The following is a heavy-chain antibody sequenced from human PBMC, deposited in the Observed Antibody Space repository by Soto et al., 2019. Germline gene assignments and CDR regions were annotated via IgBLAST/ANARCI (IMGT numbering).Heavy chain of an antibody. CDR1: GYTFTSYG. V-gene: IGHV1-18*01. D-gene: IGHD3-3*01. Sequence: ASVKVSCKASGYTFTSYGISWVRQAPGQGLEWMGWISAYNGNTNYAQKLQGRVTMTTDTSTSTAYMELRSLRSDDTAVYYCARGGSYDFWSGYYIGYFDYWGQGTLVTVSS. CDR2: ISAYNGNT. CDR3: ARGGSYDFWSGYYIGYFDY. J-gene: IGHJ4*02.